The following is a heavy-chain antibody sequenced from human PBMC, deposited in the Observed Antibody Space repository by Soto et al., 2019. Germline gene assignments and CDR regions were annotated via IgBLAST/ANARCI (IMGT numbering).Heavy chain of an antibody. J-gene: IGHJ6*02. V-gene: IGHV1-69*01. CDR3: ARDGTGPTGRRYYYYGMDV. CDR1: GGTFSSYT. CDR2: IIPIFGTA. Sequence: QVHLVQSGAEVKKPGSSVKVSCKASGGTFSSYTFSWVRQAPGQGLEWMGGIIPIFGTANYAQNFQGRVTITADESTSTAYMELSSLRSEDTAVYYCARDGTGPTGRRYYYYGMDVWGQGTTVTVSS. D-gene: IGHD1-7*01.